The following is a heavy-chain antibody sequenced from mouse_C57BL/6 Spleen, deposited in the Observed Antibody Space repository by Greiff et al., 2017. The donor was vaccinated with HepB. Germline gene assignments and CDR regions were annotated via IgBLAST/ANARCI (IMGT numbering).Heavy chain of an antibody. CDR1: GYTFTDYE. D-gene: IGHD4-1*01. Sequence: VKLMESGAELVRPGASVTLSCKASGYTFTDYEMHWVKQTPVHGLEWIGAIDPETGGTAYNQKFKGKAILTADKSSSTAYMELRSLTSEDSAVYYCTPNWDYYWGQGTTLTVSS. V-gene: IGHV1-15*01. J-gene: IGHJ2*01. CDR3: TPNWDYY. CDR2: IDPETGGT.